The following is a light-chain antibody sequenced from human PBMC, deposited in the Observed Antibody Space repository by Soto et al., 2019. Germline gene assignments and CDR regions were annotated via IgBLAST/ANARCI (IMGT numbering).Light chain of an antibody. J-gene: IGKJ1*01. CDR1: QGIRHD. CDR3: LQNNSYPVT. Sequence: DIQMTQSPSSLSASVGDRVTITCRASQGIRHDLAWYQQKPGKAPKRLIYTASSSQSGVPPRFRGSGSETEFTLTISSLQPEDFATYYCLQNNSYPVTFGQGTKVEIK. CDR2: TAS. V-gene: IGKV1-17*01.